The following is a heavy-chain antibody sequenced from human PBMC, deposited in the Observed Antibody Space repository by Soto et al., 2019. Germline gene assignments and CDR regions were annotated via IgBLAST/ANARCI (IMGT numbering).Heavy chain of an antibody. Sequence: QVQLVESGGGVVQPGRSLRLSCAASGFTFSSYGMHWVRQAPGKGLEWVAVIWYDGSNKYYADSVKGRFTISRDNSKNTLYLQMNSLRAEDTAVYYCARDLSRVVVPAAGPLDYWGPGTLVTVSS. J-gene: IGHJ4*02. CDR1: GFTFSSYG. CDR3: ARDLSRVVVPAAGPLDY. D-gene: IGHD2-2*01. CDR2: IWYDGSNK. V-gene: IGHV3-33*01.